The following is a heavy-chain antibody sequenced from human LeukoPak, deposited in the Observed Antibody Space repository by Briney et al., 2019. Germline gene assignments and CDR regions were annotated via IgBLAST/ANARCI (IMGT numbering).Heavy chain of an antibody. CDR2: ISGTSNTI. D-gene: IGHD6-19*01. V-gene: IGHV3-48*01. J-gene: IGHJ4*02. Sequence: PGGSLRLSCAASGFTFSSYGMSWVRQAPGKGLEWVSYISGTSNTIYYADSVKGRFTVSRDNAKNSLYLQMNSPRAEDTAIYYCARDLGSYSSGWYMGFDYWGQGTLVTVSS. CDR1: GFTFSSYG. CDR3: ARDLGSYSSGWYMGFDY.